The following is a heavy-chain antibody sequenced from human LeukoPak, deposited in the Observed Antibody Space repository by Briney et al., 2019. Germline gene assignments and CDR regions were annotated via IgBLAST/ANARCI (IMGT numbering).Heavy chain of an antibody. CDR3: ARLSGWYGRGFDY. D-gene: IGHD6-19*01. Sequence: SVKVSCKASGGTFSSYAISWVRQAPGQGLEWMGGIIPIFGTANYAQKFQGRVTITADESTSTAYMELSSLSSEDTAVYYCARLSGWYGRGFDYWGQGTLVTVSS. CDR2: IIPIFGTA. CDR1: GGTFSSYA. V-gene: IGHV1-69*01. J-gene: IGHJ4*02.